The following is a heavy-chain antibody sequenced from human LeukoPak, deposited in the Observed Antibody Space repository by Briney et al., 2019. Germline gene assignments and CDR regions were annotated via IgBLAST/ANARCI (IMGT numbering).Heavy chain of an antibody. Sequence: KPSETLSLTCTVSGYSISSGYYWGWIRQPPGEGLEWIGSIYHSGSTYYNPSLKSRVTISVDKSKNQFSLKLNSVTAADTAVYYCAKKDYYYMDVWGKGTTVTVSS. CDR3: AKKDYYYMDV. J-gene: IGHJ6*03. V-gene: IGHV4-38-2*02. CDR2: IYHSGST. CDR1: GYSISSGYY.